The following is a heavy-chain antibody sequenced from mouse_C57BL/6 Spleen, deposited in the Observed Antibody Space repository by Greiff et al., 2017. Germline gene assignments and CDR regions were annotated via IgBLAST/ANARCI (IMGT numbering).Heavy chain of an antibody. CDR3: ARLAQATGYFDY. D-gene: IGHD3-2*02. CDR2: ISNGGGST. Sequence: EVKLMESGGGLVQPGGSLKLSCAASGFTFSDYYMYWVRQTPEKRLEWVAYISNGGGSTYYPDTVKGRFTISRDNAKNTLYLQMSRLKSEDAAIYYCARLAQATGYFDYWGQGTTLTVSS. J-gene: IGHJ2*01. V-gene: IGHV5-12*01. CDR1: GFTFSDYY.